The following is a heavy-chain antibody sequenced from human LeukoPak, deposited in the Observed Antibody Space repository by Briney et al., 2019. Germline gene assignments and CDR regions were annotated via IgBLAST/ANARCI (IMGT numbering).Heavy chain of an antibody. CDR2: INTDGSST. CDR3: AKGGGGDSSGWYALDY. CDR1: GFTFSSYW. D-gene: IGHD6-19*01. Sequence: PGGSLRLSCAASGFTFSSYWMHWVRQAPGKGLVWVSRINTDGSSTSYADSVKGRFTISRDNSKNTLYLQMNSLRAEDTAVYYCAKGGGGDSSGWYALDYWGQGTLVTVSS. V-gene: IGHV3-74*01. J-gene: IGHJ4*02.